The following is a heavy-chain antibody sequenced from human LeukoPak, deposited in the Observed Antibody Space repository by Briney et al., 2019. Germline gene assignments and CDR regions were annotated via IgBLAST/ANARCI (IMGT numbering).Heavy chain of an antibody. J-gene: IGHJ4*02. V-gene: IGHV3-21*01. D-gene: IGHD3-10*02. CDR2: MSGGSFYI. CDR1: GFTFTKFA. Sequence: GGSLRLSCAASGFTFTKFAMSWVRQAPGKGLDWVSSMSGGSFYIYYADSVKGRFTVSRDDAKNSVYLQMNSLRDEDTAIYYCTAGHAILGSTCSAYWGQGTLLTVSS. CDR3: TAGHAILGSTCSAY.